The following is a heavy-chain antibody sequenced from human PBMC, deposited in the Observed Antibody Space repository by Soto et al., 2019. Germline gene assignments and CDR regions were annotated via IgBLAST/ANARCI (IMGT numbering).Heavy chain of an antibody. CDR1: GGSISSYY. CDR2: IYYSGST. CDR3: ARDERGHCGGTSCPHFDY. D-gene: IGHD2-2*03. J-gene: IGHJ4*02. Sequence: SETLSLTCTVSGGSISSYYWSWIRQPPGKGLEWIGYIYYSGSTNYNPSLKSRVTVTIDTSTSTVYMEVRNLRSDDTAVYYCARDERGHCGGTSCPHFDYWGQGTLVTVSS. V-gene: IGHV4-59*01.